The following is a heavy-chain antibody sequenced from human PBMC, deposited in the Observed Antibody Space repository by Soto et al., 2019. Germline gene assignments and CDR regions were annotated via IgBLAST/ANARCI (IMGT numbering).Heavy chain of an antibody. D-gene: IGHD4-17*01. CDR1: GYTFTSYG. Sequence: ASVKVSCKASGYTFTSYGISWVRQAPGQGLEWMGWISAYNGNTNYAQKLQGRVTMTTDTSTSTAYMELRSLRSDDTAVYYCAKASDGDYADCFDPSGKTLLVTVSS. CDR2: ISAYNGNT. J-gene: IGHJ5*02. CDR3: AKASDGDYADCFDP. V-gene: IGHV1-18*01.